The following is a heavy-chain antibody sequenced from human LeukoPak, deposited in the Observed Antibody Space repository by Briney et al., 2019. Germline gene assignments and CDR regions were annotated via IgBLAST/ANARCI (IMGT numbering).Heavy chain of an antibody. CDR2: IYYSGST. CDR1: GGSIIKYF. D-gene: IGHD6-19*01. J-gene: IGHJ4*02. Sequence: SETLSLTCTVSGGSIIKYFWSWIRQPPGKGLEWIGYIYYSGSTNYSPSLKSRATISVDTSKNQFSLKLSSVTATDTAVYYCAASARLVLQESVYWGQGTLVTVSS. V-gene: IGHV4-59*08. CDR3: AASARLVLQESVY.